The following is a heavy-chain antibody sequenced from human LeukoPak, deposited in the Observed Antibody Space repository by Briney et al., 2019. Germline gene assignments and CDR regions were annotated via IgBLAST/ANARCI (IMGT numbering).Heavy chain of an antibody. V-gene: IGHV3-30*18. CDR1: GFTFSSYG. D-gene: IGHD5-12*01. Sequence: GRSLRLSCAASGFTFSSYGMHWVRQAPGKGLEWVAVISYDGSNKYYADSVKGRFTISRDNSKNTLYLQMNSLRAEDTAVYYCAKEEAWIPYYFDYWGQGTLVTVSS. CDR3: AKEEAWIPYYFDY. J-gene: IGHJ4*02. CDR2: ISYDGSNK.